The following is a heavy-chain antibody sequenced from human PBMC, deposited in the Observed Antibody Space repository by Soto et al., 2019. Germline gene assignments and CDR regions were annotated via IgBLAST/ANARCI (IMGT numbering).Heavy chain of an antibody. V-gene: IGHV4-30-2*01. CDR1: GGSISTSDYS. Sequence: QLQLQESGSGLVQPSQTLSLTCTASGGSISTSDYSWTWIRQPPGGGLEWIGSIYQTGRTYVIPSLKSRVTMSLDKSKNQFSLNLTSVTAADTALYYCAREMTIFGVAPGGGVDVWGQGTTATVSS. CDR2: IYQTGRT. D-gene: IGHD3-3*01. J-gene: IGHJ6*02. CDR3: AREMTIFGVAPGGGVDV.